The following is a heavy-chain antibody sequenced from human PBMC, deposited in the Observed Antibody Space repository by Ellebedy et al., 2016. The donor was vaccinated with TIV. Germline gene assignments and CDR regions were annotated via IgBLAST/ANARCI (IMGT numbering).Heavy chain of an antibody. CDR1: GFTFSSYW. Sequence: GESLKISCAASGFTFSSYWMTWVRQAPGKGLEWVANINQDGSEEYYVDSLKGRFTISRDSSKSIIYLQMNSLRTEDTAAYYCANDLGRWLQYFDSWGQGTLVTVSS. J-gene: IGHJ4*02. D-gene: IGHD5-24*01. CDR3: ANDLGRWLQYFDS. CDR2: INQDGSEE. V-gene: IGHV3-7*01.